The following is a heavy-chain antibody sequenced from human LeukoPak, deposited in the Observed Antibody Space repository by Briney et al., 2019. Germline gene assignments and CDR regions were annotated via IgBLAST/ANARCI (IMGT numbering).Heavy chain of an antibody. CDR2: IYYSGST. CDR1: GGSISSSSYY. Sequence: KPSETLSPTCTVSGGSISSSSYYWGWIRQPPGKGLEWIVSIYYSGSTYYNPSLKSRVTISVDTSKNQFSLKLSSVTAADTAVYCCARRAGHSSSDFDYWGQGTLVTVSS. D-gene: IGHD6-6*01. J-gene: IGHJ4*02. V-gene: IGHV4-39*01. CDR3: ARRAGHSSSDFDY.